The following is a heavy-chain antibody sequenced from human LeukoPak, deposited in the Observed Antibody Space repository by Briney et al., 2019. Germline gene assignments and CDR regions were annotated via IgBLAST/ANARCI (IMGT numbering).Heavy chain of an antibody. CDR2: IIPIFGTA. D-gene: IGHD3-3*01. CDR1: GGTFSSYA. J-gene: IGHJ3*02. Sequence: SVKVSCKASGGTFSSYAISWVRQAPGQGLEWMGGIIPIFGTANYAQKFQGRVTITADESTSTAYMELSSLRSEDTAVYYCARGVPYDFWSGYYRGAFDIWGQGTMVTVSS. CDR3: ARGVPYDFWSGYYRGAFDI. V-gene: IGHV1-69*13.